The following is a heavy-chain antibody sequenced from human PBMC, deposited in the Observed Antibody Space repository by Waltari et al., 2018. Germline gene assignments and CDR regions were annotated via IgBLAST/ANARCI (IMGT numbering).Heavy chain of an antibody. CDR2: INTDGSNT. D-gene: IGHD3-3*02. CDR3: TRDQPHSRFDP. V-gene: IGHV3-74*01. J-gene: IGHJ5*02. CDR1: GFTISNYW. Sequence: EEQLVDSGGGLVQPGGSLRLSCEASGFTISNYWMDWVLPAPGKGLVWVSYINTDGSNTNYADSVKGRFTISRDNAKNTLYLQMNSLRAEDTAVYYCTRDQPHSRFDPWGQGTLVTVSS.